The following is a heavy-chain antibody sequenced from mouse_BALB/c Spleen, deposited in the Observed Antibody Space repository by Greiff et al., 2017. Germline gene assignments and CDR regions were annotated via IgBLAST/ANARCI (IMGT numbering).Heavy chain of an antibody. V-gene: IGHV1-7*01. CDR3: ATIYYGNYGWFAY. CDR1: GYTFTSYW. D-gene: IGHD2-1*01. CDR2: INPSTGYT. Sequence: QVQLQQSGAELAKPGASVKMSCKASGYTFTSYWMHWVKQRPGQGLEWIGYINPSTGYTEYNQKFKDKATLTADKSSSTAYMQLSSLTSEDSAVYYCATIYYGNYGWFAYWGQGTLVTVSA. J-gene: IGHJ3*01.